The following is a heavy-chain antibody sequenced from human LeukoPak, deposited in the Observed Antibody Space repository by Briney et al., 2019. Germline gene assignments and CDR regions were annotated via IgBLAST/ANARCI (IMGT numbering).Heavy chain of an antibody. V-gene: IGHV3-30*14. CDR3: ASGESAQQVFEY. Sequence: GGSLRLSCAASGSSLTGYGLHWVRQAPGKGLEWVTYISNDEKIIWYADSVKGRFTVSRHNSENTVYLQMNSLRPDDTAVYFCASGESAQQVFEYWGQGTLVTVSS. D-gene: IGHD4-17*01. CDR2: ISNDEKII. CDR1: GSSLTGYG. J-gene: IGHJ4*02.